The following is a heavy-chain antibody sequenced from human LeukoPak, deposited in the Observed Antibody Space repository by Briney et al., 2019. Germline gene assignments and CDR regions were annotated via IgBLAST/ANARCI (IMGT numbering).Heavy chain of an antibody. J-gene: IGHJ4*02. CDR2: ISYDGSNK. V-gene: IGHV3-30*04. CDR3: AKAWVRGVIIPYY. D-gene: IGHD3-10*01. Sequence: GRSLRLSCAASGFTFSSYAIHWVRQAPGKGLEWVAVISYDGSNKYYADSVKGRFTISRDNSKNTLYLQMNSLRAEDTAVYYCAKAWVRGVIIPYYWGQGTLVTVSS. CDR1: GFTFSSYA.